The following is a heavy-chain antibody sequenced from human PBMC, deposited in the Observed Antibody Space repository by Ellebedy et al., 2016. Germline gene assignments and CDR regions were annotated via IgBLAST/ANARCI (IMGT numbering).Heavy chain of an antibody. V-gene: IGHV4-59*12. J-gene: IGHJ3*02. Sequence: SETLSLTCAVYGGSFSSYYWSWIRQPPGKGLEWIGYIYYSGSTNYNPSLKSRVTISVDTSKNQFSLKLSSVTAADTAVYYCARVEFTDYDYVWGTPADAFDIWGQGTMVTVSS. CDR2: IYYSGST. CDR3: ARVEFTDYDYVWGTPADAFDI. D-gene: IGHD3-16*01. CDR1: GGSFSSYY.